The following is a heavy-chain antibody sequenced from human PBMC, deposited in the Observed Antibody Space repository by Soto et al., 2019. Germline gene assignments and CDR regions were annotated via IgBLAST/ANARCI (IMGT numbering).Heavy chain of an antibody. V-gene: IGHV3-74*01. CDR1: EFTFSNYW. CDR2: LNRDGSRT. CDR3: ARDLGGAGSY. J-gene: IGHJ4*02. Sequence: AQLVESGGGLVQPGGSMRLSCAASEFTFSNYWMHWVRQVPGQGPVWVSRLNRDGSRTDYADSVRGRFTIFRDNARNTLYLQMNSLRADDTAMYYCARDLGGAGSYWGQGTLVTVSS. D-gene: IGHD1-26*01.